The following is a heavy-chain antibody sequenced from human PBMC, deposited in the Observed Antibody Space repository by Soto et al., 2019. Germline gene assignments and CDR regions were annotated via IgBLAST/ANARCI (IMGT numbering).Heavy chain of an antibody. V-gene: IGHV4-59*01. D-gene: IGHD3-3*02. CDR1: VGSISSYY. J-gene: IGHJ4*02. CDR3: AREIRNRNLFEY. CDR2: VYYSGNT. Sequence: SETLSLTCTFSVGSISSYYWSCIRQPPGKELEWIGYVYYSGNTNYNPSLKSRVTMSVDTSRNRFSLKLSSVTAADTAVYYCAREIRNRNLFEYWGQGTLVIVSS.